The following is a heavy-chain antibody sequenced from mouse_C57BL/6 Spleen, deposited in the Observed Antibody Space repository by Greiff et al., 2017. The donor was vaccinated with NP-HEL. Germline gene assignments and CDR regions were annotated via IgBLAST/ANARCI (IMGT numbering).Heavy chain of an antibody. CDR3: ARGENFGLLFAY. J-gene: IGHJ3*01. V-gene: IGHV1-42*01. D-gene: IGHD3-1*01. CDR1: GYSFTGYY. Sequence: EVQLQQSGPELVKPGASVKISCKASGYSFTGYYMNWVKQSPEKSLEWIGEINPSTGGTTYNQKFKAKATLTVDKSSSTAYMQLKSLTSEDSAVYYCARGENFGLLFAYWGQGTLVTVSA. CDR2: INPSTGGT.